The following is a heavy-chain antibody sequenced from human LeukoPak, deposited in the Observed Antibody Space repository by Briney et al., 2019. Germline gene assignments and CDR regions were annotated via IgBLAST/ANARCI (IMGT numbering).Heavy chain of an antibody. CDR3: AKKQTTTVTTLDY. Sequence: GGSLRLSCATSGFTFSNFAMSWVRQAPGKGLEWVSDISDRGGIKNYADSVKGRFTISRDNSNNTLYLQMNSLRAEDTAVYFCAKKQTTTVTTLDYWGQGTLVTVSS. V-gene: IGHV3-23*01. J-gene: IGHJ4*02. CDR1: GFTFSNFA. D-gene: IGHD4-17*01. CDR2: ISDRGGIK.